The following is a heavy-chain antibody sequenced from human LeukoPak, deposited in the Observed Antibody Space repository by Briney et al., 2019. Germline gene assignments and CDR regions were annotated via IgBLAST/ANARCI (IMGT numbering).Heavy chain of an antibody. V-gene: IGHV3-23*01. D-gene: IGHD5-12*01. CDR2: INASGTGT. CDR3: TSGMDV. Sequence: GGSLRLSCVASGFNFSNHPLSWVRQAPGQGLEWVSAINASGTGTFYADSVRGRFVISRDDSEKKMFLQMNSLRAEDTAVYYCTSGMDVWGQGTAV. CDR1: GFNFSNHP. J-gene: IGHJ6*02.